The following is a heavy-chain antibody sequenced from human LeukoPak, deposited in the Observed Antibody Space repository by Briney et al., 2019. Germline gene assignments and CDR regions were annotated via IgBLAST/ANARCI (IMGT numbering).Heavy chain of an antibody. J-gene: IGHJ4*02. CDR3: ARSRYSSSSGLDFDY. CDR1: GGPISGDY. CDR2: IYTSGST. D-gene: IGHD6-6*01. Sequence: SETLSLTSTVPGGPISGDYWSWIRHPAGKGLEWIGHIYTSGSTNYNPSLKSRVTISVDKSKNQFSLMLSFVTAADTAVYYCARSRYSSSSGLDFDYWGQGTLVTVSS. V-gene: IGHV4-4*07.